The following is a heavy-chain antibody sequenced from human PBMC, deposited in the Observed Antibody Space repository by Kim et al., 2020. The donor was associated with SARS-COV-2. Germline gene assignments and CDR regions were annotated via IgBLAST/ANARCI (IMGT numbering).Heavy chain of an antibody. J-gene: IGHJ3*02. Sequence: SETLSLTCTVSSGSITGFYWSWIRQPPGKGLEWIGYIYYSGTTNYNASLKSRVTISVDTSKNQFSLKLSSVTPADTAVYYCARGSGLGYCSGGTCYDSFYIWGQGTMVTVSS. CDR2: IYYSGTT. CDR1: SGSITGFY. V-gene: IGHV4-59*13. CDR3: ARGSGLGYCSGGTCYDSFYI. D-gene: IGHD2-15*01.